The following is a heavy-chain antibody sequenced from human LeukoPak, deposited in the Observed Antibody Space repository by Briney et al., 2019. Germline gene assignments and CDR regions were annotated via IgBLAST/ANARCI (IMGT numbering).Heavy chain of an antibody. CDR3: ARTGYSSGWYGGFDI. CDR1: GYSFTNYS. V-gene: IGHV5-51*01. D-gene: IGHD6-19*01. CDR2: IYPGDSDT. J-gene: IGHJ3*02. Sequence: GESLKISCKGSGYSFTNYSLGWVRQMSGKGLEWMGIIYPGDSDTRYSPSFQGQVTISADKSIITAYLQWSSLKASDTAMYYCARTGYSSGWYGGFDIWGQGTLVTVSS.